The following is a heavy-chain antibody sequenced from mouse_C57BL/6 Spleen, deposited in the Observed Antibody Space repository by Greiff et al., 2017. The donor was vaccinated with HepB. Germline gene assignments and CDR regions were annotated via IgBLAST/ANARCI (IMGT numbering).Heavy chain of an antibody. V-gene: IGHV1-80*01. J-gene: IGHJ3*01. D-gene: IGHD3-2*02. CDR1: GYAFSSYW. CDR3: ARGEGSSGPAWFAY. Sequence: QVQLQQSGAELVKPGASVKISCKASGYAFSSYWMNWVKQRPGKGLEWIGQIYPGDGDTNYNGKFKGKATLTADKSSSTAYMQLSSLTSEDSAVYFCARGEGSSGPAWFAYWGQGTLVTVSA. CDR2: IYPGDGDT.